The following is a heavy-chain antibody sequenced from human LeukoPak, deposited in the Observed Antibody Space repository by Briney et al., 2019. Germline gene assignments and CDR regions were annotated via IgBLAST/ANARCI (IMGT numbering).Heavy chain of an antibody. CDR3: AREFEYSTSRAGY. CDR2: MSILSGIT. J-gene: IGHJ4*02. Sequence: AGGSLRLSCAGSGFPFSGYSMNWVRQTPGKGLEWVSSMSILSGITYYAESVKGRFTVSRDNAKNLLHLQMNSLRVEDTAIYYCAREFEYSTSRAGYWGQGTLVTVSS. D-gene: IGHD6-6*01. CDR1: GFPFSGYS. V-gene: IGHV3-21*01.